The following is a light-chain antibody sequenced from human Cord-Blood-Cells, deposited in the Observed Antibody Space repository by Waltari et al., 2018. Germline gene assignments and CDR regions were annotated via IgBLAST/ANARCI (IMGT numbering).Light chain of an antibody. CDR3: QQYYSTPT. CDR2: WAS. J-gene: IGKJ5*01. V-gene: IGKV4-1*01. Sequence: DIVMTQSPDSLAVSLGERATINRKSSQSVLYSSNNKNYLAWYQQKPGQPPKLLIYWASTRESGVHDRFSGSGSGTDFTLTISSLQAEDVAVYYCQQYYSTPTFGQGTRLEIK. CDR1: QSVLYSSNNKNY.